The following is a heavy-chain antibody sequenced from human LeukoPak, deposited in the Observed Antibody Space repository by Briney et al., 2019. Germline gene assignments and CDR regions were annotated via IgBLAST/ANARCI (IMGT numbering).Heavy chain of an antibody. J-gene: IGHJ3*02. V-gene: IGHV4-39*01. D-gene: IGHD3-22*01. CDR1: GGSISSSSYY. CDR2: IYYSGST. CDR3: ARHNDSSDYYSIGAFVI. Sequence: SETLSLTRTVSGGSISSSSYYWGWIRQPPGKGLEWIGSIYYSGSTYYNPSLKSRVTISVDTSKNQFSLKLSSVTAADTAVYYCARHNDSSDYYSIGAFVIWGRETMVTVSS.